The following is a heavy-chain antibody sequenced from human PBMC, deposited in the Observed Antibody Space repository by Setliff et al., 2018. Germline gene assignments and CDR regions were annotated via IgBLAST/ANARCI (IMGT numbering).Heavy chain of an antibody. J-gene: IGHJ5*02. Sequence: SETLSLTCTVSGGSVSNSGFFWGWLRQAPGKGLEWIGNIYDSGSSNYNASLKSRLIITRDTSKNQISLKLTSVTAADTAVYYCGRGFSRIEGWGNWFDPWG. CDR3: GRGFSRIEGWGNWFDP. V-gene: IGHV4-39*01. CDR1: GGSVSNSGFF. D-gene: IGHD2-15*01. CDR2: IYDSGSS.